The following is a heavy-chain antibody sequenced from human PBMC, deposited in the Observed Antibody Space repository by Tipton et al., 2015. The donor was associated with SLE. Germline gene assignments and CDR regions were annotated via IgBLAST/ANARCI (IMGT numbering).Heavy chain of an antibody. Sequence: TLSLTCTVYGGFFSDYFWSWIRQPPGKGLEWIGEINHFGSTNYNPSLKSRVTISVDTSKNQFSLKMSSVTAADTAVYYCARGYCSGDVCFGRGYFDYWGQGTQVTVSS. D-gene: IGHD2-8*02. J-gene: IGHJ4*02. V-gene: IGHV4-34*01. CDR3: ARGYCSGDVCFGRGYFDY. CDR1: GGFFSDYF. CDR2: INHFGST.